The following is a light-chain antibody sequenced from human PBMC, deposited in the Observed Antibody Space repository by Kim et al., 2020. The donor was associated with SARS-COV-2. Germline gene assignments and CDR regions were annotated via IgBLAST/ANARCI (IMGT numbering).Light chain of an antibody. CDR3: QQYFSYYT. CDR1: QSFCSS. V-gene: IGKV1-5*01. J-gene: IGKJ2*01. CDR2: GAS. Sequence: SASVGDRVTITCRASQSFCSSLGWYQQKAGKAPKLLIYGASRLESGVPSRFSGSGSGTEFTLTISSLQPDDFATYYCQQYFSYYTFGQGTKVDIK.